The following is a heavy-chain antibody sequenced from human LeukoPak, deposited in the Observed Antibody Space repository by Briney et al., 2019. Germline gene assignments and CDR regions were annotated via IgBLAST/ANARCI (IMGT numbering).Heavy chain of an antibody. J-gene: IGHJ3*02. CDR1: GGSISSGGYS. CDR2: IYYSGST. Sequence: SETLSPTCAVSGGSISSGGYSWSWIRQPPGKGLEWIGYIYYSGSTYYNPSLKSRVTISVDTSKNQFSLKLSSVTAADTAVYYCARGYGDDAFDIWGQGTMVTVSS. CDR3: ARGYGDDAFDI. D-gene: IGHD4-17*01. V-gene: IGHV4-30-4*07.